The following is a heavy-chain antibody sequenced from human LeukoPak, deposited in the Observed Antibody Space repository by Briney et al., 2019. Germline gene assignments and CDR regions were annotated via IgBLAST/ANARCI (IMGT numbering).Heavy chain of an antibody. CDR1: GGSFSGYY. Sequence: SETLSLTCAVYGGSFSGYYWSWLRQPPGKGLEWLGEINHSGGTNYNTSLKSRVTISVDTSMNQFSLKLSSVTAADTAVYYCSRGEICGGPGGQKVSNWFRPWGQGNL. J-gene: IGHJ5*02. D-gene: IGHD3-16*01. CDR2: INHSGGT. V-gene: IGHV4-34*01. CDR3: SRGEICGGPGGQKVSNWFRP.